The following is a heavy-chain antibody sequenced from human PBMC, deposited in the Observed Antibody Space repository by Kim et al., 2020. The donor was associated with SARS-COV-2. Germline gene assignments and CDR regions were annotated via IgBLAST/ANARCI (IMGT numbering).Heavy chain of an antibody. V-gene: IGHV5-10-1*01. Sequence: GASLQISCKGSGYSFTSYWISWVRQMPGKGLEWMGRIDPSDSYTNYSPSFQGHVTISADKSISTAYLQWSSLKASDTAMYYCARGYDSSGYYYGFDYWGQGTLVTVSS. CDR2: IDPSDSYT. CDR3: ARGYDSSGYYYGFDY. CDR1: GYSFTSYW. J-gene: IGHJ4*02. D-gene: IGHD3-22*01.